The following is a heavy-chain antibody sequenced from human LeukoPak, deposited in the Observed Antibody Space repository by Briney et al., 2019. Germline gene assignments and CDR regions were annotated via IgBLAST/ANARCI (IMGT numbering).Heavy chain of an antibody. Sequence: PGGSLRLSCAASGFTFSTYGMHWVRQAPGKGLEWVAVIWYDGSNKYYIDSVRGRFTISRDNSRNTLYLQMNSLRAEDTAVCYCARGFDSGYDFGYWGQGTLVTVSS. CDR1: GFTFSTYG. D-gene: IGHD5-12*01. CDR2: IWYDGSNK. CDR3: ARGFDSGYDFGY. V-gene: IGHV3-33*01. J-gene: IGHJ4*02.